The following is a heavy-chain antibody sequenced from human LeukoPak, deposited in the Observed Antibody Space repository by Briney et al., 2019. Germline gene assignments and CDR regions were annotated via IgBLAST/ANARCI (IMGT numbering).Heavy chain of an antibody. Sequence: PSETLSLTCTVSGGSISSSSYYWGWIRQPPGKGLEWIGSIYYSGSTYYNPSLMSRVTITVNTAKNQLSLKLSSVTAAETAVYFCARQNYGSAPLRYWGQGTLVTVSS. J-gene: IGHJ4*02. CDR1: GGSISSSSYY. V-gene: IGHV4-39*01. CDR2: IYYSGST. CDR3: ARQNYGSAPLRY. D-gene: IGHD3-10*01.